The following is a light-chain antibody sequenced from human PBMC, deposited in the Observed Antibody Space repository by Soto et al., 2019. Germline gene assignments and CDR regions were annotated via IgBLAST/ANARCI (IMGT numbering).Light chain of an antibody. CDR2: AAP. J-gene: IGKJ5*01. V-gene: IGKV1-39*01. CDR1: QNINNS. Sequence: DIQMTQSPSSLSASIGDRVTITCRASQNINNSFNWYQQKPGKAPKVLIYAAPSLQSGVPSRFTGSISGTDFTLTISSLQPEDFATYYCQQAISYPITFGQGTRLEI. CDR3: QQAISYPIT.